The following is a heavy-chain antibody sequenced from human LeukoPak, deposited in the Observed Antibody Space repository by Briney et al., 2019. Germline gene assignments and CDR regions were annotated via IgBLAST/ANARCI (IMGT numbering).Heavy chain of an antibody. D-gene: IGHD3-10*01. CDR1: GYSISSGYY. CDR2: IYHSGST. J-gene: IGHJ4*02. CDR3: AGTSMVRGVIITFSDY. Sequence: SETLSLTCAVSGYSISSGYYWGWIGQPPGKGLEWIGSIYHSGSTYYNPSPKSRVTISVDTSKNQFSLKLSSVTAADTAVYYCAGTSMVRGVIITFSDYWGQGTLVTVSS. V-gene: IGHV4-38-2*01.